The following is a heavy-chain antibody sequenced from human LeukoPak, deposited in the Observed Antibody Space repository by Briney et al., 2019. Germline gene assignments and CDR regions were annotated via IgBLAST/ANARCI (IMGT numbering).Heavy chain of an antibody. J-gene: IGHJ5*02. V-gene: IGHV4-30-4*07. D-gene: IGHD2-15*01. CDR1: GGSFGGYS. CDR3: AREGDYCSGGSCYWTWFDP. Sequence: TSETLSLTCAVYGGSFGGYSWSWIRQPPGKGLEWIGYIYYSGSTYYNPSLKSRVTISVDTSKNQFSLKLSSVTAADTAVYYCAREGDYCSGGSCYWTWFDPWGQGTLVTVSS. CDR2: IYYSGST.